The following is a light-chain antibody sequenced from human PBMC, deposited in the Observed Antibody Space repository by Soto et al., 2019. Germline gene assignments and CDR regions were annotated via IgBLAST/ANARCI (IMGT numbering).Light chain of an antibody. V-gene: IGKV3-15*01. CDR1: QSVSSN. J-gene: IGKJ2*01. Sequence: EIVMTQSPATLSVSPGERATLSCRASQSVSSNLAWYQQKPGQAPRLLIYGASTRATGIPARFSGSGSGTEFPLTLSSLQSEDFAVYYCQQYNNWLLYTFGQGTKLEIK. CDR2: GAS. CDR3: QQYNNWLLYT.